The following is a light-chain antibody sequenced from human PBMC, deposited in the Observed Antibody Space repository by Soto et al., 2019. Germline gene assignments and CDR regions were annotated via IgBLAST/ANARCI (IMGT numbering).Light chain of an antibody. V-gene: IGLV2-14*01. J-gene: IGLJ3*02. CDR1: SSDVGGYNY. CDR3: SSYTTSNTWV. Sequence: QSALTQPASVSGSPGQSITLSCTATSSDVGGYNYVSWYQQHPGKAPKLMIYEVSNRPSGVSNRFSGSKSGNTASLTISGLQAEDEADYYCSSYTTSNTWVFGGGTKVTVL. CDR2: EVS.